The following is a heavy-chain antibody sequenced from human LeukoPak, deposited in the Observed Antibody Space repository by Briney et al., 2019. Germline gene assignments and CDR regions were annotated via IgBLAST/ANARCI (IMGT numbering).Heavy chain of an antibody. J-gene: IGHJ6*02. Sequence: GGSLRLSCAASGFTVSSIHMVWVRQAPGKGLEWVSAISGSGGSTYYADSVEGRFTISRDNSKNTLYLQMNSLRAEDTAVYYCAKDTRWAYYYYGMDVWGQGTTVTVSS. CDR1: GFTVSSIH. CDR2: ISGSGGST. D-gene: IGHD5-24*01. V-gene: IGHV3-23*01. CDR3: AKDTRWAYYYYGMDV.